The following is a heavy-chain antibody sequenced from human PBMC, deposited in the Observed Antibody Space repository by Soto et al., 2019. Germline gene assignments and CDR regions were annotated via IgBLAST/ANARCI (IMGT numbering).Heavy chain of an antibody. CDR2: IDYNGVT. CDR3: GKVLVGATGHTDSDS. CDR1: CGSIYRSGYY. Sequence: SETLSLTCTFSCGSIYRSGYYWGWIRQPPGRGLEWIGNIDYNGVTYSNPSLKSRVTISRDTSKNQFSLKLTSVTAADTALYYCGKVLVGATGHTDSDSWGPGTLVTVSS. J-gene: IGHJ4*02. D-gene: IGHD2-15*01. V-gene: IGHV4-39*01.